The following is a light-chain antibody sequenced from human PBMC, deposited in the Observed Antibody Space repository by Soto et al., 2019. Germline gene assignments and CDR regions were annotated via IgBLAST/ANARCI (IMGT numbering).Light chain of an antibody. Sequence: DIHMTQSPSSLSASVGDRVTITCRASQSISSYLNWYQQKPGKAPKLLIYKASSLESGVPSRFSGSGSGTEFTLTISSLQPDDFATYYCQQYNSYSRTFGQGTKVDIK. CDR2: KAS. CDR1: QSISSY. V-gene: IGKV1-5*03. CDR3: QQYNSYSRT. J-gene: IGKJ1*01.